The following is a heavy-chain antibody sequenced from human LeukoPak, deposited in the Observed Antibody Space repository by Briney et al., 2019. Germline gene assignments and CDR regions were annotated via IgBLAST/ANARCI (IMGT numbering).Heavy chain of an antibody. D-gene: IGHD6-13*01. CDR3: ATGDISRYSSSWYSERSSIKRTNFDY. CDR2: FDPEDGET. J-gene: IGHJ4*02. V-gene: IGHV1-24*01. Sequence: ASVKVSCKVSGYTLTELSMHWVRQAPGKGLEWMGGFDPEDGETIYAQKFQGRVTMTEDTSTDTAYMELSSLRSEDTAVYYCATGDISRYSSSWYSERSSIKRTNFDYWGQGTLVTVSS. CDR1: GYTLTELS.